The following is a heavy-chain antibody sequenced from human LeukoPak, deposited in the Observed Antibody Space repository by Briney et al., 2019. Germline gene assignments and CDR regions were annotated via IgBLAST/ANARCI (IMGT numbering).Heavy chain of an antibody. V-gene: IGHV3-7*01. CDR3: ARLWGDATIHDL. Sequence: PGGSLRLSCAASGFTFSSYAMSWVRQAPGKGLEWVATIYRDGSAKYYLDSVKDRFTVSRDNAKNSLYLQTSSLRVEDTAMYYCARLWGDATIHDLWGQGTLVTVSS. CDR1: GFTFSSYA. J-gene: IGHJ5*02. CDR2: IYRDGSAK. D-gene: IGHD5-12*01.